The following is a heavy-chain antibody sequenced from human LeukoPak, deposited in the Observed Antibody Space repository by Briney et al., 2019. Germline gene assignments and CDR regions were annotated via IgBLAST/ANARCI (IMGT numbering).Heavy chain of an antibody. D-gene: IGHD6-19*01. V-gene: IGHV6-1*01. J-gene: IGHJ4*02. CDR3: ARESDRIGFDFDY. Sequence: YTLSVKSRIIINPDTSKNQFSLHLNSVTPEDTAVYYCARESDRIGFDFDYWGQGTLVTVSS.